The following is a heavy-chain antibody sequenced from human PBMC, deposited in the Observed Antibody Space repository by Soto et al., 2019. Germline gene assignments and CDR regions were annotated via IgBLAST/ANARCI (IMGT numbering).Heavy chain of an antibody. CDR2: IYPGDSDT. J-gene: IGHJ5*02. Sequence: PGESLKISCKGSGYSFTSYWIGWVRQMPGKGLEWMGIIYPGDSDTRYSPSFQGQVTISADKSISTAYLQWSSLKASDTAMYYCARHSPYCSRTSCYGYNWFDPWGQGTLVTVSS. CDR1: GYSFTSYW. CDR3: ARHSPYCSRTSCYGYNWFDP. D-gene: IGHD2-2*01. V-gene: IGHV5-51*01.